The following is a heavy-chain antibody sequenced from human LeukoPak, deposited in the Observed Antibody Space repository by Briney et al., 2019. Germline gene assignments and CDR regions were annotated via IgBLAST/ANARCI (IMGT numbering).Heavy chain of an antibody. J-gene: IGHJ4*02. CDR1: GFTFSSYW. D-gene: IGHD3-3*01. CDR2: ISPDGSTT. Sequence: GGSLRLSCAASGFTFSSYWMHWDRQAPGKGLVWVSRISPDGSTTGHADSVKGRFTTSRDNAENTLFLQMNSLRAEDTAVYYCTRDFDFSSAVWGQGTLVTVSS. V-gene: IGHV3-74*01. CDR3: TRDFDFSSAV.